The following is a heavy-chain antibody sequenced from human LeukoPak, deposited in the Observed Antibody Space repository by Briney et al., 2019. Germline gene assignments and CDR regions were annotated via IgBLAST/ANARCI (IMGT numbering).Heavy chain of an antibody. CDR2: IKRKTDGGTA. V-gene: IGHV3-15*01. D-gene: IGHD2/OR15-2a*01. CDR3: TTMSGWSGHYLYDTNDF. Sequence: PGESLTLSCAASGFTCSGAWMSWVRQAPGKGQEWVGRIKRKTDGGTADYAAPGKGRFTISRDDSKNTLYLQTNSLKTEDTAVYYCTTMSGWSGHYLYDTNDFWGQGTLVTVSS. CDR1: GFTCSGAW. J-gene: IGHJ4*02.